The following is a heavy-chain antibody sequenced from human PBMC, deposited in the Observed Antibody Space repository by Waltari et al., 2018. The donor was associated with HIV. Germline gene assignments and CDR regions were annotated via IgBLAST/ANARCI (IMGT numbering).Heavy chain of an antibody. CDR1: EFTFSTSN. Sequence: EVQLVESGGGLVKPGGSLRLACAASEFTFSTSNMNWVRQAPGKGLEWISSISSSTTYKNYAESVKGRFTISRDNAKKSLYLQMNSLRAEDTAVYYCARDWSAYDEPDYYYAMDVWGQGTTVTVSS. D-gene: IGHD3-3*01. J-gene: IGHJ6*02. CDR2: ISSSTTYK. CDR3: ARDWSAYDEPDYYYAMDV. V-gene: IGHV3-21*02.